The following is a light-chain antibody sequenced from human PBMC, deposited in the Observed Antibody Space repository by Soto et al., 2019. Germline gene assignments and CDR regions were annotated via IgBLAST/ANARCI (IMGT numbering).Light chain of an antibody. J-gene: IGKJ5*01. CDR3: QQYGTVPNT. CDR2: SAS. CDR1: QRVSSNY. Sequence: EIVLTQSPGTLSLSPGERVTLSCRASQRVSSNYVAWYQQRPGQPPRLLIYSASRRANGIPDRFSGSGSGTDFTLTLSRLESEDFAVYYCQQYGTVPNTFGQGTRLENK. V-gene: IGKV3-20*01.